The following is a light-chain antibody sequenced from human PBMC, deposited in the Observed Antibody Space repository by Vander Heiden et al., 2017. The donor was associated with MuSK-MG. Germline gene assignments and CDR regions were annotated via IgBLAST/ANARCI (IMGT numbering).Light chain of an antibody. V-gene: IGKV1-39*01. Sequence: DIQMTQSPSSLSASVGDRVSITCRASQNIINYLTWYQQKPGKAPTLLMYAVSTLQSGIPSRFSGSGSGTEFTLTISRLHPEDFATYYCQQTDNTPLTFGGGTKVEIK. CDR1: QNIINY. J-gene: IGKJ4*01. CDR3: QQTDNTPLT. CDR2: AVS.